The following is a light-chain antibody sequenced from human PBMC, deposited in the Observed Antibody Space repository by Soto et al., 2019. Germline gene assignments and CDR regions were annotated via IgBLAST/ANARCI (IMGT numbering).Light chain of an antibody. CDR3: SSYAGGIKWV. V-gene: IGLV2-8*01. CDR2: EVS. J-gene: IGLJ3*02. CDR1: SSDVGGYNF. Sequence: QSVLTQPPSASGSPGQSVTISCTGTSSDVGGYNFVSWYQQHPGKAPKFMIYEVSKRPSGVPARFSGSKSGNTASLTVSGLQAEDEADYYCSSYAGGIKWVFGGGTKLTVL.